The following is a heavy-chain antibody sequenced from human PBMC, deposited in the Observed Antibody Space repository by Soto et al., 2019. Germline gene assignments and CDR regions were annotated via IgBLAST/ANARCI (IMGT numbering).Heavy chain of an antibody. J-gene: IGHJ4*02. Sequence: ASVKVSCKASGYTFSSHGISWVRQAPGQGLEWMGWISAYNGNTNYAQKLQGRVTMTTDTSTSTAYMELRSLRSDDTAVYYCARMGSSWYYFDYWGQGTLVTVSS. V-gene: IGHV1-18*01. D-gene: IGHD6-13*01. CDR1: GYTFSSHG. CDR3: ARMGSSWYYFDY. CDR2: ISAYNGNT.